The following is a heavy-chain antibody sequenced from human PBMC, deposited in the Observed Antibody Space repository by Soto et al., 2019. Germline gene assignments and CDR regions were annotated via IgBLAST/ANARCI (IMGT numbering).Heavy chain of an antibody. CDR1: GFTFSSYG. CDR3: AKNDSSSYYWDY. CDR2: ISGSGGST. J-gene: IGHJ4*02. Sequence: GGSLRLSCAASGFTFSSYGMSWVRQAPGKGLEWVSAISGSGGSTYYADSVKGRFTISRDNSKNTLYLQMNSLRAEDTAVYYCAKNDSSSYYWDYWGQGTLVTVSS. V-gene: IGHV3-23*01. D-gene: IGHD3-22*01.